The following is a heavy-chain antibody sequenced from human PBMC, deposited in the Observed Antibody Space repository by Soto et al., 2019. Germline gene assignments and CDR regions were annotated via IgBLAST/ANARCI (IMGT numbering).Heavy chain of an antibody. V-gene: IGHV3-11*01. D-gene: IGHD6-19*01. CDR1: GFFFSDYY. CDR3: ARDQREQWLLLSPETISGMDV. Sequence: QVQLVESGGGLVKPGGSLRLSCAASGFFFSDYYMSWIRQAPGKGLEWVSYISSSGSTINYADSVKGRFTISRDNAKNSLYLKMDSLRADDTAVYYCARDQREQWLLLSPETISGMDVWGQGTTVTVSS. J-gene: IGHJ6*02. CDR2: ISSSGSTI.